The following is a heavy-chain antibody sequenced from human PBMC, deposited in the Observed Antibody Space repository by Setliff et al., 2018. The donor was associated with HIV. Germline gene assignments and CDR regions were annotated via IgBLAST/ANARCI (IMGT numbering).Heavy chain of an antibody. CDR3: ARQPRGYSYGDGVYLDY. CDR1: GYSFTNYW. J-gene: IGHJ4*02. CDR2: IDPSDFYI. D-gene: IGHD5-18*01. V-gene: IGHV5-10-1*01. Sequence: PGESLKISCQGSGYSFTNYWINWARQMPGKGLEWMGRIDPSDFYIKYSPSFQGHVTISADRSITTACLQWSSLRASDTATYYCARQPRGYSYGDGVYLDYWGQGTPVTVSS.